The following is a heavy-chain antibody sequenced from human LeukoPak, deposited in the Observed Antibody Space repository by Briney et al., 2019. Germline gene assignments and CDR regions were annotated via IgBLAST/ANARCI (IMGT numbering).Heavy chain of an antibody. CDR2: LSYDGKKK. D-gene: IGHD3-22*01. J-gene: IGHJ4*02. CDR3: ARDADYFDSSGYYRALDF. Sequence: GGSLRLSCAASGLTFSAFAMHWVRQAPGKGLEWVAVLSYDGKKKYYAYSVKGRFTISRDNPKSTLYLQMSSLTPEDTAVYFCARDADYFDSSGYYRALDFWGQGTLVTVSS. V-gene: IGHV3-30*04. CDR1: GLTFSAFA.